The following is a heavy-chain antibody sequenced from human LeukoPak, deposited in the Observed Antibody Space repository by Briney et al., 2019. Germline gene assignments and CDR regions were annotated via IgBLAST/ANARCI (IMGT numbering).Heavy chain of an antibody. CDR1: GFTFSSYA. CDR3: AKDDWELLWIGNY. Sequence: GGSLRLSCAASGFTFSSYAMSWVRQAPGKGLEWVSAISGSGGSTYYADSVKGRLTISRDNSKNTLYLQMNSLRAEDTAVYYCAKDDWELLWIGNYWGQGTLVTVSS. V-gene: IGHV3-23*01. CDR2: ISGSGGST. D-gene: IGHD1-26*01. J-gene: IGHJ4*02.